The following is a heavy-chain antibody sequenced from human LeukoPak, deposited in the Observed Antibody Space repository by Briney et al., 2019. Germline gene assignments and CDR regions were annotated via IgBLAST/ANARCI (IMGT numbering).Heavy chain of an antibody. CDR1: GGSISSYY. CDR2: IYYSGST. V-gene: IGHV4-59*01. CDR3: ARDSSGYYY. Sequence: SETLSLTCTVSGGSISSYYWSWIRQPPGKGLEWIGYIYYSGSTNYNPSLKSRVTISVDTSKNQFSLKLSSVTAADTAVYYCARDSSGYYYWGQGTLVTVSS. J-gene: IGHJ4*02. D-gene: IGHD3-22*01.